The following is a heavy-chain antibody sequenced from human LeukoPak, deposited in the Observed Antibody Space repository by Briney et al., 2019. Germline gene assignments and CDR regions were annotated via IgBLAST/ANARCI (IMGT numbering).Heavy chain of an antibody. CDR2: IYTSGST. J-gene: IGHJ4*02. D-gene: IGHD3-22*01. CDR3: ARSYDGLGFYFDY. CDR1: GGSISSGSYY. V-gene: IGHV4-61*02. Sequence: PSETLSLTCTVSGGSISSGSYYWSWIRQPAGTGLEWIGRIYTSGSTNYNPSLKSRVTISVDTSKNQFSLKLSSVTAADTAVYYCARSYDGLGFYFDYWGQGTLVTVSS.